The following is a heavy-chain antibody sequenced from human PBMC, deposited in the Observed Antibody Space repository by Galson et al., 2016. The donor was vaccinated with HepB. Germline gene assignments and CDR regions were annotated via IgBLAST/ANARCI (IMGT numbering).Heavy chain of an antibody. CDR3: AREGWELRGAFDI. V-gene: IGHV3-23*01. J-gene: IGHJ3*02. Sequence: SLRLSCAASGFTFSSYVMGWLRRAPGKGLECVTTISTAGGYAYYADSVKGRLTTSRDNSKNTLYLQINSLRAEDTAIYYCAREGWELRGAFDIWGQGTMVPVSS. CDR1: GFTFSSYV. D-gene: IGHD1-26*01. CDR2: ISTAGGYA.